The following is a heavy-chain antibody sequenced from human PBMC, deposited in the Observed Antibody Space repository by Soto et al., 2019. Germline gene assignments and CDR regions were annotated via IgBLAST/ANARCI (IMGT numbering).Heavy chain of an antibody. CDR1: GFSLSTHGVA. D-gene: IGHD1-7*01. Sequence: QITLKESGPTLVKPTQTLTLTCTFSGFSLSTHGVAVGWIRQPPGKALECLAIIYWDDDKRYNPSLKNRLTITMDTSQNQVVLTMTNVDPVDTATYRCAYRLPYNMNWESGWFDPWGQGTLVTFSS. CDR3: AYRLPYNMNWESGWFDP. V-gene: IGHV2-5*02. J-gene: IGHJ5*02. CDR2: IYWDDDK.